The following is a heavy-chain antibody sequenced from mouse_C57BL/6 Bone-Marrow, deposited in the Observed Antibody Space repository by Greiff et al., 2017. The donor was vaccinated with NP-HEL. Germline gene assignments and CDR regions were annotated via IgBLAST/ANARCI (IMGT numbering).Heavy chain of an antibody. CDR2: INPSSGYT. CDR3: ARSGYSSPAFSY. D-gene: IGHD2-3*01. Sequence: QVQLQQSGAELARPGASVKMSCKASGYTFTSYTMHWVKQRPGQGLEWIGYINPSSGYTKYNQKFKDKATLTADKSSSTAYMQLSSLTSEDSAVYYCARSGYSSPAFSYWGQGTLVTVSA. J-gene: IGHJ3*01. V-gene: IGHV1-4*01. CDR1: GYTFTSYT.